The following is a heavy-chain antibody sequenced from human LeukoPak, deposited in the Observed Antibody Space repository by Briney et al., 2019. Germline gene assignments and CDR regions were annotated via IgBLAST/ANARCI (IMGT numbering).Heavy chain of an antibody. J-gene: IGHJ4*02. D-gene: IGHD4-17*01. V-gene: IGHV3-30*14. CDR1: GFTFSSYA. CDR3: ARDLYGDYAHDY. Sequence: GGSLRLSCAASGFTFSSYAMHWVRQAPGKGLEWVAVISYDGSNKYYADSVKGRFTISRDNAKNSLYLQTNSLSAEDTAVYYCARDLYGDYAHDYWGQGTLVTVSS. CDR2: ISYDGSNK.